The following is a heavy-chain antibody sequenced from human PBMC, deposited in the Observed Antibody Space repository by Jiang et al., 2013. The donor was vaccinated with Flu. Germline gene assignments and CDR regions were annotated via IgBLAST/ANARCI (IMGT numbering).Heavy chain of an antibody. D-gene: IGHD3-22*01. CDR3: ARDVRASYYDLSGDFGGTEGAEY. J-gene: IGHJ4*02. V-gene: IGHV1-18*04. CDR1: GYTVTSHG. Sequence: SGAEVKKPGASVKVSCKASGYTVTSHGIIWVRQAPGKGLEWMGWINTYNGNTKSAQKFQGRVTLTRDTSTSTVYMEMRSLRPDDTAVYYCARDVRASYYDLSGDFGGTEGAEYWGQGTLVTVSS. CDR2: INTYNGNT.